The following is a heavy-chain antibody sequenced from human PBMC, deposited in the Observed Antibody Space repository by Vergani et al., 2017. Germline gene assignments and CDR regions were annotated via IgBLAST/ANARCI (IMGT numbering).Heavy chain of an antibody. Sequence: VQLVESGGGVVQPGRSLRLSCAASGFTVSSNYMSWVRQAPGKGLEWVSVIYSGGSTYYADSVKGRFTISRDNSKNTLYLQMNSLRAEDTAVYYCAKDRTMIPEDAFDIWGQGTMVTVSS. CDR2: IYSGGST. V-gene: IGHV3-66*01. D-gene: IGHD3-22*01. J-gene: IGHJ3*02. CDR1: GFTVSSNY. CDR3: AKDRTMIPEDAFDI.